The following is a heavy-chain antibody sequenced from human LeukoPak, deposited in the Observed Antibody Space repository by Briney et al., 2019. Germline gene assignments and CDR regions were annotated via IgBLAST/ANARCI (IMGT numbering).Heavy chain of an antibody. CDR3: ARLQVHCGGDCYTRWFDP. Sequence: PSETLSLTCTVSGGSISSSSHYWSWIRQPPGKGLEWIAYIYYSGSTRYNPSLKSRVTISLDRSKNQFSLKLRSVTAADTAVYYCARLQVHCGGDCYTRWFDPWGQGTLVTVSS. CDR1: GGSISSSSHY. J-gene: IGHJ5*02. V-gene: IGHV4-61*05. D-gene: IGHD2-21*02. CDR2: IYYSGST.